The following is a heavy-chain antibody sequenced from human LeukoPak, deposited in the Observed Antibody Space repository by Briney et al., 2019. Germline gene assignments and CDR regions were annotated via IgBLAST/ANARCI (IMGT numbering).Heavy chain of an antibody. CDR1: GVSISSYY. CDR2: IYYSGST. Sequence: SETLSLTCTVSGVSISSYYWSWIRQPPGKGLEWIGYIYYSGSTNYNPSLKSRVTISVDTSKNQFSLKLSSVTAADTAVYYCARGHLGFDPWGQGTLVTVSS. J-gene: IGHJ5*02. CDR3: ARGHLGFDP. V-gene: IGHV4-59*01.